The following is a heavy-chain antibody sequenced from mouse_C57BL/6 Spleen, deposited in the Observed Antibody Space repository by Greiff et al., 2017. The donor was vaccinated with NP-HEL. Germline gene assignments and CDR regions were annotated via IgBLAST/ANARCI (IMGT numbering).Heavy chain of an antibody. D-gene: IGHD1-1*01. CDR2: IDPSDSYT. J-gene: IGHJ2*01. V-gene: IGHV1-59*01. CDR1: GYTFTSYW. CDR3: ARPMGSSHGFDY. Sequence: QVQLQQSGAELVRPGTSVKLSCKASGYTFTSYWMHWVKQRPGQGLEWIGVIDPSDSYTNYNQKFKGKATLTVDTSSSTAYMQISSLTSEDSAVYYCARPMGSSHGFDYWGQGTTLTVSS.